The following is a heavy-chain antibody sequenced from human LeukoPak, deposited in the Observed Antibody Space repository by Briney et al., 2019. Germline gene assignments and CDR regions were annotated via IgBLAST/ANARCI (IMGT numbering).Heavy chain of an antibody. CDR1: GFTFSSYW. V-gene: IGHV3-7*01. CDR3: ARGEACSSTSCYFYYYYYGMDV. D-gene: IGHD2-2*01. J-gene: IGHJ6*02. Sequence: GGSLRLSCVASGFTFSSYWMSWVRQAPGKGLEWVANIKQDGSEKYYVDSVKGRFTISRDNAKNSLYLQMNSLRAEDTAVYYCARGEACSSTSCYFYYYYYGMDVWGQGTTVTVSS. CDR2: IKQDGSEK.